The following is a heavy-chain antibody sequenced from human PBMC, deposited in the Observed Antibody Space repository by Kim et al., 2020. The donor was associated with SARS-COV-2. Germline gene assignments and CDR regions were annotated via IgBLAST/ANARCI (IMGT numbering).Heavy chain of an antibody. V-gene: IGHV4-59*13. Sequence: SETLSLTCTVSGGSISSYYWSWIRQPPGKGLEWIGYIYYSGSTNYNPSLKSRVTISVDTSKNQFSLKLSSVTAADTAVYYCARGGSSSFWWGFDYWGQGTLVTVSS. CDR1: GGSISSYY. D-gene: IGHD6-6*01. CDR2: IYYSGST. CDR3: ARGGSSSFWWGFDY. J-gene: IGHJ4*02.